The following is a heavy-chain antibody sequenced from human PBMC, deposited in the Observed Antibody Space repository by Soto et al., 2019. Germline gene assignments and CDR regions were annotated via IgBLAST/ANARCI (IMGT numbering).Heavy chain of an antibody. D-gene: IGHD6-6*01. J-gene: IGHJ5*02. CDR3: ARDRASSSAWFDP. Sequence: SETLSLTCTVSGGSTSSGDYYWSWIRQHPGKGLEYIGYIYYSGSTYYNPSLKSRVTISVDTSKNQFSLKLSSVTAADTAVYYCARDRASSSAWFDPWGQGTLVTVSS. CDR2: IYYSGST. V-gene: IGHV4-31*03. CDR1: GGSTSSGDYY.